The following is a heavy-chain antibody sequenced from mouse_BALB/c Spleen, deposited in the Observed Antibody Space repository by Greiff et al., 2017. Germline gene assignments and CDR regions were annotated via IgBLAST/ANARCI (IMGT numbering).Heavy chain of an antibody. Sequence: EVQLVESGGGLVKPGGSLKLSCAASGFTFSSYAMSWVRQTPEKRLEWVASISSGGSTYYPDSVKGRFTISRDNARNILYLQMSSLRSEDTAMYYCARVGYYAMDYWGQGTSVTVSS. CDR2: ISSGGST. J-gene: IGHJ4*01. CDR1: GFTFSSYA. CDR3: ARVGYYAMDY. V-gene: IGHV5-6-5*01.